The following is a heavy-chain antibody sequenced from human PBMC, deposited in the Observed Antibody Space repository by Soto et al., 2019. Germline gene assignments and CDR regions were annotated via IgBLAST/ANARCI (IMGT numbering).Heavy chain of an antibody. CDR2: IGPESGAT. Sequence: ASVTVSCQASRYTFTGHYIHGVRQAPEQGPEWMGEIGPESGATTYAQKFQGRVTMTRDMSITTVYMELNNLSPDDTAVYYCGRGRSGQIVVFYWGQGTPVTVSS. CDR3: GRGRSGQIVVFY. V-gene: IGHV1-2*02. J-gene: IGHJ4*02. CDR1: RYTFTGHY. D-gene: IGHD5-12*01.